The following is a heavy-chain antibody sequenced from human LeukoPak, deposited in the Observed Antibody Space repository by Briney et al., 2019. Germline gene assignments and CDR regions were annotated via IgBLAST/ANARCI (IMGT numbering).Heavy chain of an antibody. CDR1: GGSISSSSYY. J-gene: IGHJ4*02. V-gene: IGHV4-39*01. Sequence: SETLSLTCTVSGGSISSSSYYWGWIRQPPGNGLEWIGSIYYSGSTYYNPSLKSRVTISVDTSKNQFSLKLSSVTAADTAVYYCARYVITMVRGVINSYFDYWGQGTLVTVSS. CDR2: IYYSGST. CDR3: ARYVITMVRGVINSYFDY. D-gene: IGHD3-10*01.